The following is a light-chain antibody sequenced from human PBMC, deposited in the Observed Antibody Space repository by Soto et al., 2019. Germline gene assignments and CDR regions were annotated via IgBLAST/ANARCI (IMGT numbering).Light chain of an antibody. CDR3: SSYAGSNNFEVV. Sequence: QSVLTQPPSASGSPGQSVTFSCTGTSSDVGGYNSVSWYQQHPGKAPKLMIYEVTQRPSGVPDRFSGSKSGNTASLTVSGLQAEDEADYYCSSYAGSNNFEVVFGGGTKLTVL. CDR2: EVT. V-gene: IGLV2-8*01. J-gene: IGLJ2*01. CDR1: SSDVGGYNS.